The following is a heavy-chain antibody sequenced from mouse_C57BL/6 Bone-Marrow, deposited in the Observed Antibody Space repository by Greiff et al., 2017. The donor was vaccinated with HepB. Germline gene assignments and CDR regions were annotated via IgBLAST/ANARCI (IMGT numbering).Heavy chain of an antibody. Sequence: VQLKESGPGLVQPSQSLSITCTVSGFSLTSYGVHWVRQSPGKGLEWLGVIWSGGSTDYNAAFISRLSISKDNSKSQVFFKMNSLQADDTAIYYCARGGLRRFAYWGQGTLVTVAA. CDR3: ARGGLRRFAY. CDR1: GFSLTSYG. J-gene: IGHJ3*01. CDR2: IWSGGST. V-gene: IGHV2-2*01. D-gene: IGHD2-4*01.